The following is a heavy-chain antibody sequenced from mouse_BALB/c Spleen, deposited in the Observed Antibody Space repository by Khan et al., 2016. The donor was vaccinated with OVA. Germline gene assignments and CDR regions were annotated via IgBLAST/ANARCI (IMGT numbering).Heavy chain of an antibody. J-gene: IGHJ3*01. CDR2: IDPYDAYT. CDR1: GYTFTSYW. Sequence: QVQLQQSGAELVKPGASVKLSCKASGYTFTSYWTHWMKQRPGQGLEWIGEIDPYDAYTNYNQNFKGKAKLTVDKSSSTAYMQLSSLTSEDSAADCCARSYYYCSITGIAYWGQGTLVTVSA. V-gene: IGHV1-69*02. CDR3: ARSYYYCSITGIAY. D-gene: IGHD1-1*01.